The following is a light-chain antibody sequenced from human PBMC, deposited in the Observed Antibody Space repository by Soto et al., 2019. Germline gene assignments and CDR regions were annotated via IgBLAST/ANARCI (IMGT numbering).Light chain of an antibody. V-gene: IGKV3-15*01. CDR1: QSVSSN. Sequence: EIVMTQSPATLSVSPGERATLSCRASQSVSSNLACYQQKPGQAPRLLIYGASTRATGIPARFSGSGSGTEFTLTISSLQSEDFAVYYCQQPETFGQGTKVDI. J-gene: IGKJ1*01. CDR2: GAS. CDR3: QQPET.